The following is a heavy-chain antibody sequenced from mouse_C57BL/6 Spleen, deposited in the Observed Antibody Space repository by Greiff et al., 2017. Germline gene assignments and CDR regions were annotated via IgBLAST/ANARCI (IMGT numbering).Heavy chain of an antibody. CDR2: IDPTGGGT. D-gene: IGHD1-1*01. Sequence: QVQLQQPGAELVKPGASVKLSCKASGYTFTSYWMHWVKQRPGRGLEWIGRIDPTGGGTTSNEQFKSKATLTVDKPSSTAYMQLSSLTSEDSAVDCCARTLYGSSFDDWGKGTTLTVAS. CDR3: ARTLYGSSFDD. CDR1: GYTFTSYW. V-gene: IGHV1-72*01. J-gene: IGHJ2*01.